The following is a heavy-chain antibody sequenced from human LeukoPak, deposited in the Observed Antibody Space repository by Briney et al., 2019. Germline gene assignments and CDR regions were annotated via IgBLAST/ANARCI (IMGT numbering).Heavy chain of an antibody. V-gene: IGHV1-69*05. CDR3: ASKHLRGYSYDPAEVYFDY. CDR1: GGTFSSYS. D-gene: IGHD5-18*01. CDR2: FIPIVGTA. J-gene: IGHJ4*02. Sequence: SVKLSCKASGGTFSSYSVSWVRQAPGQGLEWMGRFIPIVGTANYAQKFQGRVTITTDESTSTAYMELSSLRSEDTAVYYCASKHLRGYSYDPAEVYFDYWGQGTLVTVSS.